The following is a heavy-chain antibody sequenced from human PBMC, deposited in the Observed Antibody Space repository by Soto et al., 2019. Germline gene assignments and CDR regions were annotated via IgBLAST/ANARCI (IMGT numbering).Heavy chain of an antibody. CDR3: ARRGVVPAAILDYYYGMDV. V-gene: IGHV5-10-1*01. J-gene: IGHJ6*04. CDR2: IDPSDSYT. CDR1: GYSFTSYW. D-gene: IGHD2-2*02. Sequence: GESLKISCKGSGYSFTSYWISWVRQMPGKGLEWMGRIDPSDSYTNYSPSFQGHVTISADKSISTAYLQWSSLKASDTAMYYCARRGVVPAAILDYYYGMDVWGKGTTVTVSS.